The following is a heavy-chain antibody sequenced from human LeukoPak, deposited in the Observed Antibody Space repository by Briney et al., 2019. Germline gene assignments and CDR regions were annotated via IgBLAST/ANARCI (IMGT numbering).Heavy chain of an antibody. D-gene: IGHD3-10*01. V-gene: IGHV3-7*01. CDR3: AREGTAFDI. J-gene: IGHJ3*02. CDR2: MRQHGSDK. Sequence: GGSPRLSCAASGFTFTNHIISWVGRAPARGLEWVANMRQHGSDKDYAAFVKSRFTISRDDAKQSVYLEMNSLGVEDTAVYYCAREGTAFDIWGQGTMVTVSS. CDR1: GFTFTNHI.